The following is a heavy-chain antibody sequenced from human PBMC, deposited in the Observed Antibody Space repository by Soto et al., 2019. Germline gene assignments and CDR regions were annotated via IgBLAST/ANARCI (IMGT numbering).Heavy chain of an antibody. CDR1: GGSFSGYY. CDR2: IKHSGDT. V-gene: IGHV4-34*01. Sequence: QVQLHQWGAGLLKPSETLSLTCSVSGGSFSGYYWSWIRRPPGRGLEWLGEIKHSGDTNYNPSLKSRVTNSLDTSKNQFALRLNSVTAADTGVYYCARGRRRDHWGQGSQVTVSS. CDR3: ARGRRRDH. J-gene: IGHJ4*02.